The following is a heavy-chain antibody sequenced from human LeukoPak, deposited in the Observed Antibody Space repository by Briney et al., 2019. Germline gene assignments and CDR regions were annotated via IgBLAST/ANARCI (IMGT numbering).Heavy chain of an antibody. CDR1: GFSFNDCT. CDR2: ISNDGTT. D-gene: IGHD6-19*01. CDR3: ARYSSGWYNFDY. V-gene: IGHV3-23*01. Sequence: GGSLGLSCAASGFSFNDCTMNWVRQAPGKGLEWVAVISNDGTTYYIDSVKGRFTISRDNSKNTLYLQMNSLRAEDTAVYYCARYSSGWYNFDYWGQGTLVTVSS. J-gene: IGHJ4*02.